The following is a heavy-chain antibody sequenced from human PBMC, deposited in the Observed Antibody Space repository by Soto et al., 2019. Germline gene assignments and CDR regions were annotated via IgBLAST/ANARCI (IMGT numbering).Heavy chain of an antibody. CDR1: GFRFDDYS. Sequence: QPGGSLRLSCGAFGFRFDDYSMHWVRQAPGKGLEWVSLISWDGGGTYYADSVRGRFTISRDNSKNSLYLQMNSLTTEDTALYYCAKGLIVGATFGLDYWGQGTLVTVSS. D-gene: IGHD1-26*01. J-gene: IGHJ4*02. V-gene: IGHV3-43*01. CDR3: AKGLIVGATFGLDY. CDR2: ISWDGGGT.